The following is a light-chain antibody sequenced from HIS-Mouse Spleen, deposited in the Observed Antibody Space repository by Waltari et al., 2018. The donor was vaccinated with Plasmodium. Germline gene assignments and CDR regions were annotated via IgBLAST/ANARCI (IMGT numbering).Light chain of an antibody. V-gene: IGKV3-15*01. CDR2: GAS. CDR1: QSVSSN. J-gene: IGKJ2*01. Sequence: EIVMMQSPATLSVSTGERATLSCRASQSVSSNLAWYQQKPGQAPRLLIYGASTRATGIPARFSGSGSGTEFTLTISSMQSEDFAVYYCQQYNNWPPYTFGQGTKLEIK. CDR3: QQYNNWPPYT.